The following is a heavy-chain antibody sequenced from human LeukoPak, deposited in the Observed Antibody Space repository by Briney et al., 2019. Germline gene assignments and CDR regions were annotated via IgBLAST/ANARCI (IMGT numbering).Heavy chain of an antibody. CDR3: AGIRDGCNMVDY. CDR1: GGSFSGYY. CDR2: INHSGST. J-gene: IGHJ4*02. Sequence: SETLSLTCAVYGGSFSGYYWSWIRQPPGKGLEWIGEINHSGSTNYNPSLKSRVAISVDTSKNQFSLKLSSVTAADTAVYYCAGIRDGCNMVDYWGQGTLVTVSS. V-gene: IGHV4-34*01. D-gene: IGHD5-24*01.